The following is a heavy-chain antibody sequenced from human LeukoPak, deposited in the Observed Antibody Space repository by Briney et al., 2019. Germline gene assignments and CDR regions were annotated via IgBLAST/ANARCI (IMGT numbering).Heavy chain of an antibody. V-gene: IGHV3-53*04. CDR3: ARVRFGELLSQPLDY. D-gene: IGHD3-10*01. CDR2: IYSGGST. Sequence: GGSLRLSCAASGFTVSSNYMSWVRQAPGKGLEWVSVIYSGGSTYYADSVKGRFTISRHNSKNTLYLQMNSLRAEDTAVYYCARVRFGELLSQPLDYWGQGTLVTVSS. CDR1: GFTVSSNY. J-gene: IGHJ4*02.